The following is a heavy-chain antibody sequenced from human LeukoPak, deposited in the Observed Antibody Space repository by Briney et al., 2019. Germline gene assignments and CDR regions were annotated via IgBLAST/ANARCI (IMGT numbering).Heavy chain of an antibody. J-gene: IGHJ3*02. V-gene: IGHV3-74*01. D-gene: IGHD6-19*01. CDR1: GFTLRSYW. Sequence: PGGSLRLSCAASGFTLRSYWRHWVRQAPGKGLVWVSRINSDGYSTSYAGSVKGRFTISRDDAKNTLYLQMNSLRAEDTAVYYCAREARLVPSAQHALYTWGPRTTVTVSS. CDR3: AREARLVPSAQHALYT. CDR2: INSDGYST.